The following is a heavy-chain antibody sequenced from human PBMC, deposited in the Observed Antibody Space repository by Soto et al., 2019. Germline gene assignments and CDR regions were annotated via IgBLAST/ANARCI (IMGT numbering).Heavy chain of an antibody. CDR1: GFSFRTYA. CDR2: MSNSGDLT. J-gene: IGHJ6*02. Sequence: GGSLRLSCAASGFSFRTYAMGWVRQAPGKGLEWVSVMSNSGDLTYYADSVKGRFTISRDNAKNSLYLQMNSLRAEDTAVYYCARGPPDYYYGMDVWGQGTTVTVSS. V-gene: IGHV3-21*01. CDR3: ARGPPDYYYGMDV.